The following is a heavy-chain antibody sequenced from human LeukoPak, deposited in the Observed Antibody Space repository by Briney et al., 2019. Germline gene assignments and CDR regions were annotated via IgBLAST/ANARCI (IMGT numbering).Heavy chain of an antibody. D-gene: IGHD2-8*02. Sequence: SVKVSCKASGGTFSSYAISWVRQAPGQGLEWMGGIIPIFGTANYAQKFQGRVTITADESTSTAYMELSSLRSEDTAVYYCARDPSNTGGHYIYFDYWGQGTLVTVSS. J-gene: IGHJ4*02. CDR1: GGTFSSYA. CDR2: IIPIFGTA. CDR3: ARDPSNTGGHYIYFDY. V-gene: IGHV1-69*01.